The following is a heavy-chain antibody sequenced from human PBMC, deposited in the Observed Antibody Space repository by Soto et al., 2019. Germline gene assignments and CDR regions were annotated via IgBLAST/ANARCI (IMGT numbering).Heavy chain of an antibody. CDR3: ARPTTGTTSWFDP. J-gene: IGHJ5*02. V-gene: IGHV3-23*01. CDR2: ISGSGGST. CDR1: GFTFSSYA. D-gene: IGHD1-1*01. Sequence: GGSLILSCAASGFTFSSYAMSWVRQAPGKGLEWVSAISGSGGSTYYADSVKGRFTISRDNSKNTLYLQMNSLRAEDTAVYYCARPTTGTTSWFDPWGQGTLVTVSS.